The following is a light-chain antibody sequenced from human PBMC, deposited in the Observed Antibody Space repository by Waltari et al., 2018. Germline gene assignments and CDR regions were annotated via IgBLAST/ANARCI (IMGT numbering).Light chain of an antibody. CDR1: SGSVYSTSY. J-gene: IGLJ3*02. CDR3: LLDMGSGIGV. Sequence: QTVVTQEPSLSVSPGGNVTLTCALSSGSVYSTSYASWYQQSTGQTPRTLVYKTNSRSSGAPDLFSGSILRNKAALIITGAQADDESYYYCLLDMGSGIGVFGGGTKVTVL. CDR2: KTN. V-gene: IGLV8-61*01.